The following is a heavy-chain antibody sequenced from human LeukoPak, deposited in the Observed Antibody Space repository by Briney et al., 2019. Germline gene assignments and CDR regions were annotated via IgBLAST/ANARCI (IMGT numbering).Heavy chain of an antibody. D-gene: IGHD3-16*01. CDR3: ARGLGNNWFDP. Sequence: SETLSLTCTVSGGSISSYYWSWIRQPPGKGLEWIGYIYYSGSTNYNPSLKSRVTISVDTSKNQFSLKLSSVTAADTAVYYCARGLGNNWFDPWGQGTLVTVSS. CDR1: GGSISSYY. J-gene: IGHJ5*02. CDR2: IYYSGST. V-gene: IGHV4-59*01.